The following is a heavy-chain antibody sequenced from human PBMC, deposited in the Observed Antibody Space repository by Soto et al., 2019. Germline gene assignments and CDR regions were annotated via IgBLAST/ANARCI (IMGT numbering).Heavy chain of an antibody. D-gene: IGHD6-13*01. Sequence: ASVKVSCKASGYTFTGYYMHWVRQAPGQGLEWMGWINPNSGGTNYAQKFQGWVTMTRDTSISTAYMELSRLRSDDTAVYYCARVFSDSSSFFDPWGQGTLVTVSS. V-gene: IGHV1-2*04. CDR1: GYTFTGYY. CDR3: ARVFSDSSSFFDP. CDR2: INPNSGGT. J-gene: IGHJ5*02.